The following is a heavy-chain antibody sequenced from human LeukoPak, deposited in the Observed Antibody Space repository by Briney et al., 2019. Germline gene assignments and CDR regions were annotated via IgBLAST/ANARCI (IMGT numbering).Heavy chain of an antibody. Sequence: PSETLSLTRTVSGGSISSSSYFWGWIRQPPGKGLEWLGIIYYSGTTHYNPSLKSRVTISVDTSKNQFSLKLSSVTAADTAVYYCARRGLYGSSPFDPWGQGTLVTVSS. J-gene: IGHJ5*02. CDR1: GGSISSSSYF. D-gene: IGHD2-2*01. CDR2: IYYSGTT. CDR3: ARRGLYGSSPFDP. V-gene: IGHV4-39*01.